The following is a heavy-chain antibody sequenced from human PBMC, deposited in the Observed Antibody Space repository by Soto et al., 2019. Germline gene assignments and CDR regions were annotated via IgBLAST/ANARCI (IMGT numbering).Heavy chain of an antibody. J-gene: IGHJ5*02. CDR2: INAGNGNT. Sequence: ASVKVSCEASGYRFTSYAMHWVRQAPGQRLEWMGWINAGNGNTKYSQKFQGRVTITRDTSASTAYMELSSLRSEDTAVYYCARGVAGPLHWFDPWGQGTLVTVSS. CDR3: ARGVAGPLHWFDP. V-gene: IGHV1-3*01. CDR1: GYRFTSYA. D-gene: IGHD6-19*01.